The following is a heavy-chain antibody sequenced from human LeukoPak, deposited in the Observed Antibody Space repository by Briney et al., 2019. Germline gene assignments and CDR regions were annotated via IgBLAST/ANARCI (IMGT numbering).Heavy chain of an antibody. CDR1: GYTFTGYY. J-gene: IGHJ3*02. CDR3: ASEIAVAGSAFDI. CDR2: INPNSGGT. V-gene: IGHV1-2*02. D-gene: IGHD6-19*01. Sequence: ASVKVSCKASGYTFTGYYMHWVRQAPGQGLEWMGWINPNSGGTNYAQKFQGRITMTRDTSISTAYMELSRLTSDDTAVYYCASEIAVAGSAFDIWGQGTMVTVSS.